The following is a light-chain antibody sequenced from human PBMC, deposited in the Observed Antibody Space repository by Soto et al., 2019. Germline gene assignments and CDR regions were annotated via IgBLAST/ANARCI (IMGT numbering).Light chain of an antibody. J-gene: IGKJ4*01. Sequence: ETVLTQSPATLSLSPGEGATLSCRASQSINNYLAWYQHKPGQAPRLLIYDASKRATGIPARFSGSGSGADFTLTISSLEPEDFAVYYCQQRSSWPLTFGGGTKVDIK. V-gene: IGKV3-11*01. CDR3: QQRSSWPLT. CDR2: DAS. CDR1: QSINNY.